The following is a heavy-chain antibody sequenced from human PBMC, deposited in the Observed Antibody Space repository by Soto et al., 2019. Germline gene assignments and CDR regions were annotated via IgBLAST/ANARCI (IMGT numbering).Heavy chain of an antibody. CDR1: RGAFGDYW. J-gene: IGHJ3*02. V-gene: IGHV3-74*01. D-gene: IGHD4-17*01. Sequence: GGSLRLSCEASRGAFGDYWMHWVRQAPGEGLVWVSRINRDANDIIYADSVKGRFTASRDNSKNTLYLQMNSLRAEDTAVYYCTRDPTTIVTTFPFDIWGQGTMVTVSS. CDR2: INRDANDI. CDR3: TRDPTTIVTTFPFDI.